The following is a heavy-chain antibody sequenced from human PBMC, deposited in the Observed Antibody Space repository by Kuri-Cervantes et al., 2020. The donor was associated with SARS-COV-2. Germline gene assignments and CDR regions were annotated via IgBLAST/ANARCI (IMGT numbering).Heavy chain of an antibody. CDR2: IIPIVGVP. Sequence: SVKVSCKTSGGSCRSYAISWVRPAAGQSLAWMGRIIPIVGVPNYAQNFQGRVTITADTPTSTAYVEVSSLRSGESAVYRCARETSRTSGTGYDFDYWGQGTLVTVSS. CDR1: GGSCRSYA. D-gene: IGHD6-19*01. V-gene: IGHV1-69*04. J-gene: IGHJ4*02. CDR3: ARETSRTSGTGYDFDY.